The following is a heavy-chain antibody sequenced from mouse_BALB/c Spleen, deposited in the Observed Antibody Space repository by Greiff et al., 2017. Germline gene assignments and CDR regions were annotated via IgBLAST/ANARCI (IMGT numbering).Heavy chain of an antibody. CDR2: ISSGGSYT. CDR3: ARQLGYYFDY. CDR1: GFTFSSYA. Sequence: EVMLVESGGGLVKPGGSLKLSCAASGFTFSSYAMSWVRQTPEKRLEWVATISSGGSYTYYPDSVKGRFTISRDNAKNTLYLQMSSLKSEDTAMYYCARQLGYYFDYWGQGTTLTVSS. J-gene: IGHJ2*01. V-gene: IGHV5-9-3*01. D-gene: IGHD4-1*01.